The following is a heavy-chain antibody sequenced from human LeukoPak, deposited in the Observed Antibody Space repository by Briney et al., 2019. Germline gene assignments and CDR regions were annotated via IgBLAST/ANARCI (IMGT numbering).Heavy chain of an antibody. Sequence: SQTLSLTCTVSGGSITSGDYYWSWIRQPPGNGLEWSGYIYYGGSTYYNPSLKRRATISVDTSKNQCSLTLSSVTAADTTVYYCARAVKLDYCSSISSYSSNWFDPWGQGTLVTVSS. V-gene: IGHV4-30-4*01. CDR1: GGSITSGDYY. CDR3: ARAVKLDYCSSISSYSSNWFDP. J-gene: IGHJ5*02. D-gene: IGHD2-2*01. CDR2: IYYGGST.